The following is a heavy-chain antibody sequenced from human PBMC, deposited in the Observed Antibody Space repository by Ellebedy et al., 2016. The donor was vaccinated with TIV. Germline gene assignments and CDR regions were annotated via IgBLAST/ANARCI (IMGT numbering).Heavy chain of an antibody. CDR3: VRDSRNDWGNFDL. D-gene: IGHD3-16*01. CDR2: IIPIFGTA. V-gene: IGHV1-69*06. J-gene: IGHJ2*01. CDR1: GGTFSSYA. Sequence: ASVKVSCKASGGTFSSYAISWVRQAPGQGLEWLGGIIPIFGTANYAQKFQGRVTITADKSTSTAYMEMRSLRSDDTAVYYCVRDSRNDWGNFDLWGRGTLVTVSS.